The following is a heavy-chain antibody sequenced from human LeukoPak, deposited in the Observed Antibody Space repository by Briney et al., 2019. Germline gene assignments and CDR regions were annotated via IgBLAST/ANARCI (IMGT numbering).Heavy chain of an antibody. CDR1: GDSVSSNSAA. CDR3: ARESQNYDILTGYYKRDAFDI. J-gene: IGHJ3*02. D-gene: IGHD3-9*01. V-gene: IGHV6-1*01. Sequence: LSQTLSLTCAISGDSVSSNSAAWNWIRQSPSRGLEWLGRTYYRSKWYNDYAVSVKSRITINPDTSKNQFSLQLNSVTPEDTAVYYCARESQNYDILTGYYKRDAFDIWGQGTMVTVSS. CDR2: TYYRSKWYN.